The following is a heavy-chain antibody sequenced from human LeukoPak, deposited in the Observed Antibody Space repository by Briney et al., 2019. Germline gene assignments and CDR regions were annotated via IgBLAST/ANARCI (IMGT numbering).Heavy chain of an antibody. V-gene: IGHV3-23*01. D-gene: IGHD6-19*01. CDR2: ISGSGGST. CDR1: GFTFSSYA. Sequence: TGGSLRLSCAASGFTFSSYAMSWVRQAPGKGLEWVSAISGSGGSTYYADSVKGRFTISRDNSKNTLYLQMNSLRAEDTAVYYCAKYSSGWYEGRYYYYGMDVWGQGTTVTVSS. J-gene: IGHJ6*02. CDR3: AKYSSGWYEGRYYYYGMDV.